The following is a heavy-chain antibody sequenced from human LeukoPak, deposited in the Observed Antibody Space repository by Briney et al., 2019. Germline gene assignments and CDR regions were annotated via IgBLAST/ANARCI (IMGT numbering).Heavy chain of an antibody. CDR2: ISGSGGST. CDR1: GFTFSSYA. D-gene: IGHD5-18*01. CDR3: ARSPWIQLWLPFDY. Sequence: PGGSLRLSCAASGFTFSSYAMSWVRQAPGKGLEWVSAISGSGGSTYYADSVKGRFTISRDNAKNSLYLQMNSLRAEDTAVYYCARSPWIQLWLPFDYWGQGTLVTVSS. V-gene: IGHV3-23*01. J-gene: IGHJ4*02.